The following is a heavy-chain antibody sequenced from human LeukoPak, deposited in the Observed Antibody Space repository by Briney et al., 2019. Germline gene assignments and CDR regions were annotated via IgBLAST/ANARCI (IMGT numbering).Heavy chain of an antibody. V-gene: IGHV4-39*01. CDR1: GGSISSNNHY. CDR3: ARAGYNYGIISYFDS. CDR2: VST. D-gene: IGHD5-18*01. J-gene: IGHJ4*02. Sequence: SETLSLTCTVSGGSISSNNHYWGWIRQPPGKGLEWIGVSTYYNPSLKNRVTISRDASKNQFSLKLSSVTAADTAIYYCARAGYNYGIISYFDSWGQGTLVTVSS.